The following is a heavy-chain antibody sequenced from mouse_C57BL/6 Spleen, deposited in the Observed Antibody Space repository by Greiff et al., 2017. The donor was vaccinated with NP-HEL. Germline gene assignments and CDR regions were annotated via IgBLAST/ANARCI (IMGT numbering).Heavy chain of an antibody. D-gene: IGHD2-9*01. Sequence: VQLQQPGAELVMPGASVKLSCKASGYTFTSYWMHWVKQRPGQGLEWIGEIDPSDSYTNYNQKFKGKSTLTVDKSSSTAYMQLSSLTSEDSAVYYCARSSSYGYDDGTWFAYWGQGTLVTVSA. CDR3: ARSSSYGYDDGTWFAY. CDR2: IDPSDSYT. J-gene: IGHJ3*01. CDR1: GYTFTSYW. V-gene: IGHV1-69*01.